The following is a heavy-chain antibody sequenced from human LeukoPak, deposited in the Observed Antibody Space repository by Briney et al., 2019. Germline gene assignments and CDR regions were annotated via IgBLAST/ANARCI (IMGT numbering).Heavy chain of an antibody. Sequence: PGGSLRLSCAASGFTFSNAWMSWVRQAPGKGLEWVGRIKSKTDGGTTDYAAPVKGRFTISRDDSKNTLYLQMNSLKTEDTAVYYCTFRDSGSSYCMDVWGKGTTVTVSS. D-gene: IGHD3-10*01. CDR3: TFRDSGSSYCMDV. CDR1: GFTFSNAW. J-gene: IGHJ6*03. V-gene: IGHV3-15*01. CDR2: IKSKTDGGTT.